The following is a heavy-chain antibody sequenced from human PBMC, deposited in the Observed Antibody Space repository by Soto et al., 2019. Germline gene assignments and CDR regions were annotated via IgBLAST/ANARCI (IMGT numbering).Heavy chain of an antibody. Sequence: QVQLQQWGAGLLKPSETLSLTCAVYGGSFSGYYWSWIRQPPGKGLEWIGEINHSGSTNYNPSLKSRVTISVDTSKNQFSLKLSYGTAADTAVYYCARGRAYSSSWYEFDPWGQGTLVTVSS. CDR2: INHSGST. V-gene: IGHV4-34*01. D-gene: IGHD6-13*01. CDR3: ARGRAYSSSWYEFDP. CDR1: GGSFSGYY. J-gene: IGHJ5*02.